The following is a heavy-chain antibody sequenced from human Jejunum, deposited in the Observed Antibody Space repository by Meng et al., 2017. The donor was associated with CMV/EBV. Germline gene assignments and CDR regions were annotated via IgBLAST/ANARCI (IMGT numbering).Heavy chain of an antibody. CDR2: ISNSGNYI. CDR1: GLTFSTDM. D-gene: IGHD3-3*01. J-gene: IGHJ6*02. CDR3: ARGNDFRYGMDV. V-gene: IGHV3-21*06. Sequence: AASGLTFSTDMMNWVRQAPGKGLEWVSSISNSGNYIYYADSVKGRFTISRDNAKNLVYLQMNSLRGEDTAVYYCARGNDFRYGMDVWGQGTTVTVSS.